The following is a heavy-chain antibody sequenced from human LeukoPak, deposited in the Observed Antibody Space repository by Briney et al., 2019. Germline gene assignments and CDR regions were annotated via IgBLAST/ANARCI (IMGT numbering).Heavy chain of an antibody. V-gene: IGHV1-24*01. D-gene: IGHD1-26*01. Sequence: GASVKVSCKVSGYTLTELSMHWVRQAPGKGLEWMGGFDPEDGETIYAQKFQGRVTMTEDTSTDTAYMEPSSLRSEDTAVYYCATGSGGGSYYEGDYFDYWGQGTLVTVSS. CDR1: GYTLTELS. CDR2: FDPEDGET. J-gene: IGHJ4*02. CDR3: ATGSGGGSYYEGDYFDY.